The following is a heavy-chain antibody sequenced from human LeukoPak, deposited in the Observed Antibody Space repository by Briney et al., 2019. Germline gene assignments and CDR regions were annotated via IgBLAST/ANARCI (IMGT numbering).Heavy chain of an antibody. CDR2: ISAYNGNT. D-gene: IGHD2-2*01. CDR3: ARGPLVVVPAALYYFDY. Sequence: GASVKVSCKASGYTFTSYGISWVRQAPGQGLEWMGWISAYNGNTNYAQKLQGRVTMTTDTSTSTAYMELRSLRSEDTAVYYCARGPLVVVPAALYYFDYWGQGTLVTVSS. V-gene: IGHV1-18*01. CDR1: GYTFTSYG. J-gene: IGHJ4*02.